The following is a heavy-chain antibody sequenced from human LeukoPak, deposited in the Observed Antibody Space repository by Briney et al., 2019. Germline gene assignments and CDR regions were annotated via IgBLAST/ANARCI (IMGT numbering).Heavy chain of an antibody. CDR3: ARFRYASTWPYGVDV. D-gene: IGHD3-9*01. CDR2: ISGSADNT. Sequence: GGSLRLSCAASGFTFSNFAVSWVRQAPGKGLEWVSTISGSADNTYYADSVKGRFTISRDNSKNSLYLQMNSLRAEDTAVYYCARFRYASTWPYGVDVWGQGTTVTVSS. CDR1: GFTFSNFA. V-gene: IGHV3-23*01. J-gene: IGHJ6*02.